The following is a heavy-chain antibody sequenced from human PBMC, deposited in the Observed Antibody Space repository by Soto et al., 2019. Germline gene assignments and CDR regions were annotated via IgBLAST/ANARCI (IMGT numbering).Heavy chain of an antibody. Sequence: QVQLVQSGAEVKKPGSSVKVSCKPSGGTFTSYTFSWVRQAPGQGFEWIGRIIPFLSITNYAQKFQGRVSITADKSTSTAYMELSSLTSEDTALYFCARTPTRNTDYAYFDLWGQGTLVTVSS. CDR2: IIPFLSIT. CDR1: GGTFTSYT. V-gene: IGHV1-69*02. CDR3: ARTPTRNTDYAYFDL. D-gene: IGHD4-17*01. J-gene: IGHJ4*02.